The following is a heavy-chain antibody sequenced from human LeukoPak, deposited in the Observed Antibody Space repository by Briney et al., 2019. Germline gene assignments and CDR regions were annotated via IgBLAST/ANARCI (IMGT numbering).Heavy chain of an antibody. CDR1: GFTVSSNY. CDR3: ARDYSGSYSDFDY. CDR2: IYSGGST. J-gene: IGHJ4*02. V-gene: IGHV3-53*01. D-gene: IGHD1-26*01. Sequence: AGGSLRLSCAASGFTVSSNYMSWVRQAPGKGLEWVSVIYSGGSTYYADSVKGRFTISRDNSKSTLYLQMNSLRAEDTAVYYCARDYSGSYSDFDYWGQGTLVTVSS.